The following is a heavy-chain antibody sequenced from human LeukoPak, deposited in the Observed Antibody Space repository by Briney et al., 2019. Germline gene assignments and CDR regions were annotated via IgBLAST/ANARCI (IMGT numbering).Heavy chain of an antibody. V-gene: IGHV1-2*02. CDR2: INPNSGGT. CDR1: GYTFTGYY. Sequence: CKAXGYTFTGYYMHWVRQAPGQGLEGMGWINPNSGGTNYAQKFQGRVTMTRDTSISTAYMELSRLRSDDTAVYYCARASAGIVVVVAAFDYWGQGTLVTVSS. J-gene: IGHJ4*02. CDR3: ARASAGIVVVVAAFDY. D-gene: IGHD2-15*01.